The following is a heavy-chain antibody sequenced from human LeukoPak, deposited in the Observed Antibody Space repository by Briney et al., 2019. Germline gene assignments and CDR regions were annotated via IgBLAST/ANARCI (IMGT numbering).Heavy chain of an antibody. V-gene: IGHV1-69*01. J-gene: IGHJ3*02. D-gene: IGHD2-15*01. CDR1: GGTFSSYA. Sequence: VASVKVSCKASGGTFSSYAISWVRQAPGQGLEWMGGIIPIFGTANYAQKFQGRVTITADESTSTAYMELSSLRSEDTAVYYCARRGSDCSGGNCYLGYAFDIWGQGTMVTVSS. CDR2: IIPIFGTA. CDR3: ARRGSDCSGGNCYLGYAFDI.